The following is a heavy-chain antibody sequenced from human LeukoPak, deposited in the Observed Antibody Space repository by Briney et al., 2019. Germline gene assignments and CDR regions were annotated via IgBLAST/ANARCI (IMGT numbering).Heavy chain of an antibody. CDR3: AKAPSFQLISPYFDY. J-gene: IGHJ4*02. D-gene: IGHD2-2*01. CDR1: GFTFDDYA. Sequence: GGSLRLSCAASGFTFDDYAMHWVRQAPGKGLEWVSGISWNSNSIDYADSVEGRFTISRDNAKNSLYLQMNSLRAEDTALYYCAKAPSFQLISPYFDYWGQGTLVTVSS. V-gene: IGHV3-9*01. CDR2: ISWNSNSI.